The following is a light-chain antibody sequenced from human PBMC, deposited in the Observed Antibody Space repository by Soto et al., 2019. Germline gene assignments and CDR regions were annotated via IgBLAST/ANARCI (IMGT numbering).Light chain of an antibody. J-gene: IGLJ2*01. CDR3: AAWDDSLNGVV. V-gene: IGLV1-44*01. Sequence: QSVLTQPPSASGTPGQRVTISCSGRSSNIGSNTVNWYQQLPGTAPKLLIYSNNQRPSGVPDRFSGFKSGTSASLAISGLQSEDEADYYCAAWDDSLNGVVFGGGTKLTVL. CDR1: SSNIGSNT. CDR2: SNN.